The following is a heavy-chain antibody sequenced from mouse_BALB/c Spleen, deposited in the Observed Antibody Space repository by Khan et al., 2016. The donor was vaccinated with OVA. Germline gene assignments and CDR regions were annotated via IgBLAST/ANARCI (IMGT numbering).Heavy chain of an antibody. V-gene: IGHV1-4*01. J-gene: IGHJ2*01. Sequence: QVQLQQSGAELVKPGASVKMSCKVSGYTFTSYWMHWVKQRLGQGLEWFGDTIPSTGRTEYNQKFRDKATMTTDKSSSTAYMQLSSLTSEDSAVYYCARRGLTGIFDYWGQGTPVTVSA. CDR1: GYTFTSYW. CDR2: TIPSTGRT. D-gene: IGHD4-1*01. CDR3: ARRGLTGIFDY.